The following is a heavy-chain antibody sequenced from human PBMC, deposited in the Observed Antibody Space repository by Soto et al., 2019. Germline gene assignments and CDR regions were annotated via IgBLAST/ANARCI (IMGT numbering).Heavy chain of an antibody. Sequence: SETLSLTCTVSGGSISSSSYYWGWIRQPPGKGLEWIGSIYYSGSTYYNPSLKSRVTISGDTSKNQFSLKLSSVTAADTAVYYYATPQEVPAAMRAFDIWGQGTMVTVSS. CDR2: IYYSGST. CDR1: GGSISSSSYY. J-gene: IGHJ3*02. D-gene: IGHD2-2*01. V-gene: IGHV4-39*01. CDR3: ATPQEVPAAMRAFDI.